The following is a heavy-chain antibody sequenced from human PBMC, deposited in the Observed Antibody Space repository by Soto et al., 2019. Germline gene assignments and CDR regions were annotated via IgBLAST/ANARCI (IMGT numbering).Heavy chain of an antibody. CDR3: ARGGHCTNGVCSALDY. CDR1: GGSISTYY. V-gene: IGHV4-59*08. J-gene: IGHJ4*02. D-gene: IGHD2-8*01. Sequence: QVQLQESGPGLVKPSGTLSLTCTVSGGSISTYYWSWIQQPPGKGLEWIGYIYYGGSANYNPSLKSRVTISVDTSKKQFSLKLSSVTAADTAVYYCARGGHCTNGVCSALDYWGQGTLVTVSS. CDR2: IYYGGSA.